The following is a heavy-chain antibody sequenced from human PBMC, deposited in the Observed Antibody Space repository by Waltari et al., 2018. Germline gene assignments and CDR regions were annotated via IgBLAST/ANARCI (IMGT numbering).Heavy chain of an antibody. D-gene: IGHD1-26*01. Sequence: QVQLQESGPGLVKPSETLSLTCTVPGGSISSYYWSWIRQHPGKGLEWIGYIYYSGSTNYNPSLKSRVTISVDTSKNQFSLKLSSVTAADTAVYYCARTVGATKTYYYYMDVWGKGTTVTVSS. CDR3: ARTVGATKTYYYYMDV. CDR1: GGSISSYY. V-gene: IGHV4-59*01. J-gene: IGHJ6*03. CDR2: IYYSGST.